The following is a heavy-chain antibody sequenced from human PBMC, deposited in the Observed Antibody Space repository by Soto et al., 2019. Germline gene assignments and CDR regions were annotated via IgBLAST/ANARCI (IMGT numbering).Heavy chain of an antibody. J-gene: IGHJ4*02. D-gene: IGHD3-3*01. CDR1: GYTFTSYD. CDR3: ARSPTPRLRFLEWFHRTGFDY. V-gene: IGHV1-8*01. Sequence: AAVKVSCKASGYTFTSYDINWVRQATGQGLEWMGWMNPNSGNTGYAQKFQGRVTMTRYTSISTAYMELSSLRSEDTAVYYCARSPTPRLRFLEWFHRTGFDYWGQGTLVTVSS. CDR2: MNPNSGNT.